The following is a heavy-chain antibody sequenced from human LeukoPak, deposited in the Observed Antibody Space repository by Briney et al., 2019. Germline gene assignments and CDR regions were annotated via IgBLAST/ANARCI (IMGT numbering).Heavy chain of an antibody. V-gene: IGHV4-38-2*02. CDR3: AKSSYSIFDY. CDR1: GYSISSGYY. Sequence: SETLSLTCTVSGYSISSGYYWGWIRQPPGKGLEWIGSIYHSGSTFYNPSLKSRVTISVDTSKNQFSLKLSSVTAADTAVYYCAKSSYSIFDYWGQGTLVTVSS. CDR2: IYHSGST. D-gene: IGHD5-18*01. J-gene: IGHJ4*02.